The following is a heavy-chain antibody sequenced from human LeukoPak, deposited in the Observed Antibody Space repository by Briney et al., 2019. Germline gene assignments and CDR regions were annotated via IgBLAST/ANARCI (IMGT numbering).Heavy chain of an antibody. CDR1: GFTFSSYS. D-gene: IGHD4-23*01. V-gene: IGHV3-21*01. Sequence: GGSLRLSCAASGFTFSSYSMNWVRQAPGKGLEWVSSISSSSSYIYYADSVKGRFTISRDHAKNSLYLQMNSLRAEDTAVYYCARDPAGNPGYWGQGTLVTVSS. CDR3: ARDPAGNPGY. CDR2: ISSSSSYI. J-gene: IGHJ4*02.